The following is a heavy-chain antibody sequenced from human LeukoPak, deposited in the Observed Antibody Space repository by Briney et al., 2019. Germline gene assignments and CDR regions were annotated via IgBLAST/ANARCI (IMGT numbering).Heavy chain of an antibody. CDR1: GFTFSSYS. CDR2: ISSSSSYI. J-gene: IGHJ4*02. Sequence: GGSLRLSCAASGFTFSSYSMNWVRQAPGKGLEWVSSISSSSSYIYYADSVKGRFTISRDNAKNSLYLQMNSLRAEDTAVYYCARAQLTFSSGWCFDYWGQGTLVTVSS. D-gene: IGHD6-19*01. CDR3: ARAQLTFSSGWCFDY. V-gene: IGHV3-21*01.